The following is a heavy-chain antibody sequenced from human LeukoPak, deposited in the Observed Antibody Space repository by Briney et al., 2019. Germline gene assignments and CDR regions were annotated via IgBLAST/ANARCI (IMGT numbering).Heavy chain of an antibody. CDR2: IIPIFGTA. V-gene: IGHV1-69*05. CDR1: GGTFNSYA. Sequence: SVKVSCKASGGTFNSYAISWVGQAPGQGLEWMGGIIPIFGTANYAQKFQGRVTITTDESTSTAYMELSSLRSEDTAVYYCASKYCSSTSCYLNWFDPWGQGTLVTVSS. D-gene: IGHD2-2*01. J-gene: IGHJ5*02. CDR3: ASKYCSSTSCYLNWFDP.